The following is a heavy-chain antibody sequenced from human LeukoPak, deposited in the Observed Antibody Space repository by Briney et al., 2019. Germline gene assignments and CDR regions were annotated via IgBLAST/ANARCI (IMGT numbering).Heavy chain of an antibody. J-gene: IGHJ4*02. Sequence: SETLSLTCTVSGGSISSNIHYWGWIRQPPGKGLEWIGSIYYSGSTYYNPSLKSRVTISVDTSKNQFSLKLSSVTAADTAVYYCARRGSSSSTLDYYFDHWGQGTLVTVSS. CDR1: GGSISSNIHY. D-gene: IGHD6-6*01. CDR3: ARRGSSSSTLDYYFDH. CDR2: IYYSGST. V-gene: IGHV4-39*01.